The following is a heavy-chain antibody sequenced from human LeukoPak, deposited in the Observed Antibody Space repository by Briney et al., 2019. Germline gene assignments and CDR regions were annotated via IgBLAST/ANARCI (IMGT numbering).Heavy chain of an antibody. Sequence: GRSLRLSCAASGFTFSSYGMHWVRQAPGEGLEWVAVISYDGSNKYYADSVKGRFTISRDNSKNTLYLQMNSLRAEDTAVYYCAKLSAVAGMGFDPWGQGTLVTVSS. V-gene: IGHV3-30*18. CDR2: ISYDGSNK. CDR3: AKLSAVAGMGFDP. D-gene: IGHD6-19*01. CDR1: GFTFSSYG. J-gene: IGHJ5*02.